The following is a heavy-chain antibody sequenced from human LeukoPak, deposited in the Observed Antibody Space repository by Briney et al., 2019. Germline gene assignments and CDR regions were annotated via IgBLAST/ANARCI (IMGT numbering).Heavy chain of an antibody. CDR1: GGSFSGYY. Sequence: SETLSLTCAVYGGSFSGYYWSWIRQPPGKGLEWIGEINHSGSTNYNPSLKSRVTISVDTSKNQFSLKLSSVTAADTAVYYCAREVRRDYGGNWVSDAFDIWGQGTMVTVSS. V-gene: IGHV4-34*01. CDR3: AREVRRDYGGNWVSDAFDI. D-gene: IGHD4-23*01. J-gene: IGHJ3*02. CDR2: INHSGST.